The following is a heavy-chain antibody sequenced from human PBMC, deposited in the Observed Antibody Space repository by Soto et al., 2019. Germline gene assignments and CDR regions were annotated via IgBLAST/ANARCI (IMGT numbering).Heavy chain of an antibody. D-gene: IGHD1-26*01. CDR3: ARDRAGLYSGSRQFDY. CDR2: IYYSGST. J-gene: IGHJ4*02. Sequence: GSLRLSCTVSGGSISSYYWSWIRQPPGKGLEWIGYIYYSGSTNYNPSLKSRVTISVDTSKNQFSLKLSSVTAADTAVYYCARDRAGLYSGSRQFDYWGQGTLVTVSS. CDR1: GGSISSYY. V-gene: IGHV4-59*01.